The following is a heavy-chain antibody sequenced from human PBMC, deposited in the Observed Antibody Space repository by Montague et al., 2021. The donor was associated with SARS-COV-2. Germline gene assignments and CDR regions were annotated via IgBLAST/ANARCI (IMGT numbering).Heavy chain of an antibody. J-gene: IGHJ4*02. V-gene: IGHV3-48*03. CDR1: GFTFSSYE. D-gene: IGHD2-15*01. Sequence: PLRPSCAAPGFTFSSYEMNWVRQAPGKGLEWLSSISHSGGITNYADSVRGRFTISRDFAKNSLYLQMNSLRAEDTAVYYCVREGSGWFFDYWGQGALVTVSS. CDR2: ISHSGGIT. CDR3: VREGSGWFFDY.